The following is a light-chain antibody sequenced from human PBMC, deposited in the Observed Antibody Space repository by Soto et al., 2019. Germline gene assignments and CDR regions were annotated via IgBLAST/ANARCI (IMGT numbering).Light chain of an antibody. J-gene: IGKJ4*01. CDR3: QQYGSARTLT. CDR2: GAS. Sequence: ESVWTKSHSTLSLSPGERATLSCRASQSVSSSYLAWYQQNPGQAPRLLIYGASSRATGIPDRFSGSGSGTDFTLTISRLEPEDFAVYYCQQYGSARTLTVGGGTKVDIK. V-gene: IGKV3-20*01. CDR1: QSVSSSY.